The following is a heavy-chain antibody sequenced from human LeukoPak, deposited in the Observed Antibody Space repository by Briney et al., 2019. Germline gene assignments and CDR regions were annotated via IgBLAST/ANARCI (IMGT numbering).Heavy chain of an antibody. Sequence: SETLSLTCTVSGGSISSYYWSWIRQPPGKGLEWIGYIYYSGSTNYHPSLKSRVTISVDTSKNQFSLKLSSVTAADTAVYYCARDRSTMVRGVIGNYYYGMDVWGQGTTVTVSS. D-gene: IGHD3-10*01. CDR3: ARDRSTMVRGVIGNYYYGMDV. CDR1: GGSISSYY. V-gene: IGHV4-59*01. J-gene: IGHJ6*02. CDR2: IYYSGST.